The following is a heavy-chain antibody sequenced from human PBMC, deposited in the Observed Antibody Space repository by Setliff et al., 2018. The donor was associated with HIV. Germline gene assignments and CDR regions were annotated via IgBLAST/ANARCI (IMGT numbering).Heavy chain of an antibody. CDR1: GYSFTNYD. D-gene: IGHD2-2*01. J-gene: IGHJ4*03. CDR2: MNPNTGDT. CDR3: ARRPCDRASCSFDF. V-gene: IGHV1-8*02. Sequence: ASVKVSCKASGYSFTNYDIHWVRQAAGQGLEWMGWMNPNTGDTGYAPKVQGRVSITRNTSISTAYMALSSLRSEETAVYYCARRPCDRASCSFDFWGQGTMVTVSS.